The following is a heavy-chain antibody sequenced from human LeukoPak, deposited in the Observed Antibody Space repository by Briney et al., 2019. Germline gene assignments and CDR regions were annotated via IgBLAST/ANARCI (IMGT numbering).Heavy chain of an antibody. Sequence: SQTLSLTCTVSGGSIGSGSYYWSWIRRPAGRGLEWIGRIYTSGSTNYNPSLKSRVTISVDTSKNQFSLKLSSVTAADTAVYYCARQFDYWGQGTLVTVSS. CDR3: ARQFDY. J-gene: IGHJ4*02. CDR2: IYTSGST. CDR1: GGSIGSGSYY. V-gene: IGHV4-61*02.